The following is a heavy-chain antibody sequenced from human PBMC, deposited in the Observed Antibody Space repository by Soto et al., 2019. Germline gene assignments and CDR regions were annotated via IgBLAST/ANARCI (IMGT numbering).Heavy chain of an antibody. Sequence: GASVKVSCKASGGTFSSYTISWVRQAPGQGLEWMGRIIPILGIANYAQKFQGRVTITADKSTSAAYMELSSLRSEDTAVYYCARDEGLRKMHFDYWGQGTLVT. V-gene: IGHV1-69*04. D-gene: IGHD3-16*01. CDR1: GGTFSSYT. CDR3: ARDEGLRKMHFDY. CDR2: IIPILGIA. J-gene: IGHJ4*02.